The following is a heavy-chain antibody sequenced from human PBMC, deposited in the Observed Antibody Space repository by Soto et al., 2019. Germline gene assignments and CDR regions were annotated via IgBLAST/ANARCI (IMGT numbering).Heavy chain of an antibody. CDR1: GYTFTSYA. D-gene: IGHD3-10*01. J-gene: IGHJ3*02. Sequence: ASVKVSCKASGYTFTSYAMHWVRQAPGQRLEWMGWINAGNGNTKYSQKFQGRVTITRDTSASTAYMELSSLRSEDTAVYYCARDPSGNDAFDIWGQGTVVTVSS. V-gene: IGHV1-3*01. CDR3: ARDPSGNDAFDI. CDR2: INAGNGNT.